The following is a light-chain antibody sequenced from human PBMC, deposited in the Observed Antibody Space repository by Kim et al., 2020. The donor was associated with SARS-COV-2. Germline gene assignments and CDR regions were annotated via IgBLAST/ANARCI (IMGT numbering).Light chain of an antibody. CDR1: RASIASNY. V-gene: IGLV6-57*03. CDR2: ADN. J-gene: IGLJ3*02. CDR3: QSYDSSNPHWV. Sequence: TVTISCPRTRASIASNYLQWYQPRPGSAPTTVIYADNQRPSGVPDRFSGSIDSSSNSASLTISGLKTEDEADYYCQSYDSSNPHWVFGGGTQLTVL.